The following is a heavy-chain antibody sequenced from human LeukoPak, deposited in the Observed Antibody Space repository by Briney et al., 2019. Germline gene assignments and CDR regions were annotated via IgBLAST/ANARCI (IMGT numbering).Heavy chain of an antibody. V-gene: IGHV1-8*01. CDR3: ARGQWFGELFSHYYYYYYMDV. J-gene: IGHJ6*03. CDR2: MNPNSGNT. CDR1: GYTFTSYD. D-gene: IGHD3-10*01. Sequence: ASVKVSCKASGYTFTSYDINWVRQATGQGLEWMGWMNPNSGNTGYAQKFQGRVTMTRNTSISTAYMELSSLRSEDTAVYYCARGQWFGELFSHYYYYYYMDVWGKGTTVTISS.